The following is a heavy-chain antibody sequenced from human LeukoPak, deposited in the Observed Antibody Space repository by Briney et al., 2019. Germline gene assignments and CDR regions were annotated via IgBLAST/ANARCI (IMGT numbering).Heavy chain of an antibody. J-gene: IGHJ4*02. Sequence: PSETLSLTCAVYGGSFSGYYWSWIRQPPWKGLERIGEVNHSGSTNYNPSLKSRVTISVDTSKNQFSLKLSSVTAADTAVYYCARPFWHYYYYSSGSPPGGYWGQGTLVTVSS. CDR1: GGSFSGYY. CDR2: VNHSGST. CDR3: ARPFWHYYYYSSGSPPGGY. V-gene: IGHV4-34*01. D-gene: IGHD3-22*01.